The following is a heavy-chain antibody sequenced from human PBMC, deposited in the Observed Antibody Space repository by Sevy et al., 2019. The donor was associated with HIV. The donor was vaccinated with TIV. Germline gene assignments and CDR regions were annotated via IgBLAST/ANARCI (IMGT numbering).Heavy chain of an antibody. D-gene: IGHD3-22*01. Sequence: ASVKVSCKASGYTFTNYYMHWVRQAPGQGLEWMGLINPSGGSTSYAQKFQGRVTMTRDTSTSTVYMELSSLSSEDTAVYYCARVYYYDYSGPGYWGQGTLVTVSS. J-gene: IGHJ4*02. CDR1: GYTFTNYY. CDR3: ARVYYYDYSGPGY. CDR2: INPSGGST. V-gene: IGHV1-46*01.